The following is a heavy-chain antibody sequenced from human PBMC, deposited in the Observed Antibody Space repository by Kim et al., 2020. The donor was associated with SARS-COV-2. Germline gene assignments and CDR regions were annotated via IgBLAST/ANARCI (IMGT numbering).Heavy chain of an antibody. J-gene: IGHJ6*01. D-gene: IGHD3-10*01. CDR2: ISYDGSNK. Sequence: GGSLRLSCAASGFTFSSCAMHWVRQAPGKGLEWVAVISYDGSNKNYADSVKGRFTISRDNSKNTLYLQMNSLRAEDTAVYYCAKDMGYYRSGSTYTYYY. V-gene: IGHV3-30*18. CDR1: GFTFSSCA. CDR3: AKDMGYYRSGSTYTYYY.